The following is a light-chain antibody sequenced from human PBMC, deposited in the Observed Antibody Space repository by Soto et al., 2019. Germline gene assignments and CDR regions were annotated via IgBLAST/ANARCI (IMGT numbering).Light chain of an antibody. V-gene: IGKV3-20*01. CDR1: QSVTRTY. J-gene: IGKJ2*01. Sequence: EIVWTQSPGTLSLSPWARATLFCRASQSVTRTYFAWYQQKPGQAPRLLIDGASSRATGIPDRFSGSGSGTDFTLTISRLEPEDFVVYYCQQYGSSPYTFGQGTKLEIK. CDR2: GAS. CDR3: QQYGSSPYT.